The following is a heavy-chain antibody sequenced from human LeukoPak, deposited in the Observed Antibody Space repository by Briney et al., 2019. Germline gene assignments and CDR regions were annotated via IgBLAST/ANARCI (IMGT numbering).Heavy chain of an antibody. CDR1: GGTFSSYA. J-gene: IGHJ6*02. D-gene: IGHD5-18*01. CDR3: ARVTYGYAHSNYYYGMDV. Sequence: SVKVSCKASGGTFSSYAISWVRQAPGQGLEWMGGIIPIFGTANYAQKFQGRVTITADESTSTAYMELSSLRSEDTAVYYCARVTYGYAHSNYYYGMDVWGQGTTVTVSS. V-gene: IGHV1-69*01. CDR2: IIPIFGTA.